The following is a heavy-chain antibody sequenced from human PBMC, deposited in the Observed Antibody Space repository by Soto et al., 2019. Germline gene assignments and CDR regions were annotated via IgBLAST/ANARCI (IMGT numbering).Heavy chain of an antibody. V-gene: IGHV3-23*01. CDR2: ISGSGGST. CDR1: GFTVSSNY. CDR3: AKDRVTIVVVAANWFDP. J-gene: IGHJ5*02. Sequence: GALRLSCAASGFTVSSNYMSWVRQAPGKGLEWVSAISGSGGSTYYADSVKGRFTISRDNSKNTLYLQMNSLRAEDTAVYYCAKDRVTIVVVAANWFDPWGQGTLVTVSS. D-gene: IGHD2-15*01.